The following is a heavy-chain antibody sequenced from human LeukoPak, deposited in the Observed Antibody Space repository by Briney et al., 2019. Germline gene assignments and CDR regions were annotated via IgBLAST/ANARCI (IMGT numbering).Heavy chain of an antibody. Sequence: GGSLRLSCAASGFTFSSYWMSWVRQAPGKGLEWVANIKQDGSEKYYVDSVKGRFTISRDNAKNSLYLQMNSLRAEDTAVYYCARVKVGATGYYYMDVWGKGTTVTVSS. CDR3: ARVKVGATGYYYMDV. D-gene: IGHD1-26*01. V-gene: IGHV3-7*01. CDR2: IKQDGSEK. J-gene: IGHJ6*03. CDR1: GFTFSSYW.